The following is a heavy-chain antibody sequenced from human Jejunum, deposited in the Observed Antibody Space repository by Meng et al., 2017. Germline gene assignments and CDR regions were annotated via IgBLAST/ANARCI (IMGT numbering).Heavy chain of an antibody. V-gene: IGHV4-39*07. D-gene: IGHD3-10*01. J-gene: IGHJ3*02. CDR1: GGSISSSSYY. CDR2: IYYSGST. CDR3: AGVGYYYYGSGSQNDAFDI. Sequence: GSLRLSCTVSGGSISSSSYYWGWIRQPPGKGLEWIGSIYYSGSTYYNPSLKSRVTISVDTSKNQFSLKLSSVTAADTAVYYCAGVGYYYYGSGSQNDAFDIWGQGTMVTVSS.